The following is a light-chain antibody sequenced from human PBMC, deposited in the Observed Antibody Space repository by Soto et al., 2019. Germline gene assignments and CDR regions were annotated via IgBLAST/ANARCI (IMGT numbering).Light chain of an antibody. Sequence: EIVLTQSPGTLSLSPGERATLSCRASQSVSSSYLAWYQQKPGQAPRLLIYGASSRATGIPDRFSGSGSGTDFTLTISRLEPEDFAVYYCQLCTFGQGTKLEIK. V-gene: IGKV3-20*01. CDR2: GAS. CDR1: QSVSSSY. J-gene: IGKJ2*02. CDR3: QLCT.